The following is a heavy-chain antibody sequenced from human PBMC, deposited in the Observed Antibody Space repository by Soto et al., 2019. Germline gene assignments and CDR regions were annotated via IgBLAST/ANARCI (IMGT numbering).Heavy chain of an antibody. CDR2: ISGSGGST. V-gene: IGHV3-23*01. J-gene: IGHJ4*02. CDR3: AKDSLPSFQSHVDYFDY. Sequence: PGGSLRLSCAASGFTLSSYAMSWVRQAPGKGLEWVSAISGSGGSTYYADSVKGRFTISRDNSKNTLYLQMNSLRAEDTAVYYCAKDSLPSFQSHVDYFDYWGQGTLVTVSS. D-gene: IGHD2-15*01. CDR1: GFTLSSYA.